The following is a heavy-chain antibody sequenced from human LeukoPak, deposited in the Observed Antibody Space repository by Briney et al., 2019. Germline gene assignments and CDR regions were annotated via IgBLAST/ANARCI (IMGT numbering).Heavy chain of an antibody. J-gene: IGHJ4*02. CDR2: IYYSGCT. CDR3: ASIPAANRDPDY. V-gene: IGHV4-59*01. Sequence: PSETLSLTCTVSGGSISSYYWRWIRQPPGKALEWIGYIYYSGCTNYNTSRKSPVTISLETPKKQIFLKLSSVTAAFTAVYYCASIPAANRDPDYWGQGTLVTVSS. CDR1: GGSISSYY. D-gene: IGHD2-2*01.